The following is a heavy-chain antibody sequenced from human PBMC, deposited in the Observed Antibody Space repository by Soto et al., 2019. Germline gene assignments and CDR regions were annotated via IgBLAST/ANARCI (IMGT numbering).Heavy chain of an antibody. CDR2: ISSSSSYI. V-gene: IGHV3-21*01. CDR3: ARDGKAVAGDAIDY. D-gene: IGHD6-19*01. CDR1: GFTFSSYS. Sequence: EVQLVESGGGLVKPGGSLRLSCAASGFTFSSYSMNWVRQAPGKWLEWVSSISSSSSYIYYADSVKGRFTISRDNAKNSLYLQMNSLRAEDTAVYYCARDGKAVAGDAIDYWGQGTMVTDSS. J-gene: IGHJ4*02.